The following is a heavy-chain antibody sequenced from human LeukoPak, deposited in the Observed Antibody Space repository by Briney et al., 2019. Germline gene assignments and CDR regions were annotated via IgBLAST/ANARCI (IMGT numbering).Heavy chain of an antibody. CDR2: IYTSGST. J-gene: IGHJ4*02. CDR3: ASHPRGNIVVVPAAIGRAY. V-gene: IGHV4-61*02. CDR1: GGSISSGSYY. D-gene: IGHD2-2*01. Sequence: SQTLSLTCTVSGGSISSGSYYWSWIRQPAGKGLEWIGRIYTSGSTNYNPSLKSRVTISVDTSKNQFSLKLSSVTAADTAVYYCASHPRGNIVVVPAAIGRAYWGQGTLVTVSS.